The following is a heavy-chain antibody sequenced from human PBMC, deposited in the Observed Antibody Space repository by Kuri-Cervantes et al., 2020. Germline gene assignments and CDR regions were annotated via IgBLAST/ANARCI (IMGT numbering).Heavy chain of an antibody. CDR1: GYTFTSYD. CDR3: ATSPQFLVAAAGNGPLYYGMDV. J-gene: IGHJ6*02. V-gene: IGHV1-8*01. D-gene: IGHD6-13*01. CDR2: MNPNSGNT. Sequence: ASVKVSCKASGYTFTSYDINWVRQATGQGLEWMGWMNPNSGNTGYAQKFQGRVTMTEDTSTDTAYMELSSLRSEDTAVYYCATSPQFLVAAAGNGPLYYGMDVWGQGTTVIVSS.